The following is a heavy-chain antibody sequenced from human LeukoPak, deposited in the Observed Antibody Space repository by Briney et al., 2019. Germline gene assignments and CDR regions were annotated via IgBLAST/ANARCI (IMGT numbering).Heavy chain of an antibody. CDR2: IWYDGSNK. D-gene: IGHD6-13*01. CDR3: ARDRFTPKPPQQPALGPNWFDP. CDR1: GFTFSSYG. J-gene: IGHJ5*02. V-gene: IGHV3-33*01. Sequence: GGSLRLSCAASGFTFSSYGMHWVRQAPGKGLEWVAVIWYDGSNKYYADSVKGRFTISRDNSKNTLYLQMNSLRAEDTAVYYCARDRFTPKPPQQPALGPNWFDPWGQGTLVTVSS.